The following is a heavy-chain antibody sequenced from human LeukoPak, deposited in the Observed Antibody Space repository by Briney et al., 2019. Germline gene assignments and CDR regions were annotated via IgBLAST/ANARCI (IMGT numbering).Heavy chain of an antibody. V-gene: IGHV3-48*03. D-gene: IGHD6-13*01. CDR1: GFTFSSYE. Sequence: GGSLRLSCAASGFTFSSYEMNWVRQAPGKGLEWVSYISSSGSTIYYADSVKGRFTISRDNAKNSLYLQMNSLRAEDTAVYYCAGAEYSSSWYGVNWFDPWGQGTLVTVSS. CDR2: ISSSGSTI. J-gene: IGHJ5*02. CDR3: AGAEYSSSWYGVNWFDP.